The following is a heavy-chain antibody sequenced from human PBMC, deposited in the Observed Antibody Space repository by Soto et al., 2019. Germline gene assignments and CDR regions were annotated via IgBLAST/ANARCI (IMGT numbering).Heavy chain of an antibody. Sequence: PSETLSLTCSVSGDSITTSDYYWSWIRQPPGKGLEWLGYIYYSGSSYYNPSLKGRATISVDTSKNQFSLRLSSVTAADTAMYYCARTVDFWSGSYPYWGPGNLVTVS. D-gene: IGHD3-3*01. CDR3: ARTVDFWSGSYPY. V-gene: IGHV4-30-4*01. J-gene: IGHJ4*02. CDR2: IYYSGSS. CDR1: GDSITTSDYY.